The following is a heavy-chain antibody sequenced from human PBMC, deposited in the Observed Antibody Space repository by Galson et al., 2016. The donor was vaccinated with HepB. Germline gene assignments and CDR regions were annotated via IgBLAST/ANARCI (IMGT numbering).Heavy chain of an antibody. CDR3: AREPGYNYGFTWGY. D-gene: IGHD5-18*01. V-gene: IGHV3-7*01. CDR2: IKEDGSER. CDR1: GFTFSTYW. J-gene: IGHJ4*02. Sequence: SLRLSCAASGFTFSTYWMTWVRQAPGKGLEWVANIKEDGSERYYADSVRGRLTISRDNAKNSLYLQMNSLRAEDAAVYYCAREPGYNYGFTWGYWGQGTRVTVSS.